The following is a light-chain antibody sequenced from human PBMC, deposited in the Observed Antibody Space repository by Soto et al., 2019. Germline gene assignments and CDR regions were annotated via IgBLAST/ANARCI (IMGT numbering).Light chain of an antibody. Sequence: DIQMTQAPSSLSASVGDRVTITCRASQGISNYLACYQQKPGKVPKLLSYAASTLHSGVPSRFSGSGSGTDFTLTISSLQPEDVATYYCQKYNSALGTFGPVTKVYIK. CDR2: AAS. V-gene: IGKV1-27*01. CDR1: QGISNY. CDR3: QKYNSALGT. J-gene: IGKJ3*01.